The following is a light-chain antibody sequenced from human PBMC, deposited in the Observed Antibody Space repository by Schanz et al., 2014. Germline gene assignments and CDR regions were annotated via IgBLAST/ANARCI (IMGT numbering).Light chain of an antibody. CDR1: QRVTSNS. V-gene: IGKV3-20*01. J-gene: IGKJ3*01. CDR3: QQHGSSLT. Sequence: EILLTQSPATLSLSPGERATLSCRASQRVTSNSLAWYQQKPGQAPRLLIYGAFSRATGIPDRFSGSGSGTDFTLTISRLEPEDFAVYYCQQHGSSLTFGPGTKVDVK. CDR2: GAF.